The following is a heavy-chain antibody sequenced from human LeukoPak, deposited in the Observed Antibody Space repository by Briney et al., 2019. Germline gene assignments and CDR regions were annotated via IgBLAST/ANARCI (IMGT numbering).Heavy chain of an antibody. V-gene: IGHV1-2*02. D-gene: IGHD2-2*01. Sequence: ASVKVSCKASGYSFTGFYIHWVGQAPGHGLEWMGWVNPNSGGANYAQKFQGRVTMTRDTSTSTAYMEVSRLGSDDTAVYYCARDRYCSGSTCSITWFDPWGQGTLVTVSS. CDR1: GYSFTGFY. CDR2: VNPNSGGA. J-gene: IGHJ5*02. CDR3: ARDRYCSGSTCSITWFDP.